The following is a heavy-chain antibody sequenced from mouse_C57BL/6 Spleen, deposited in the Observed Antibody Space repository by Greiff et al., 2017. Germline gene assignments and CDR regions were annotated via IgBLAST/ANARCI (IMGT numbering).Heavy chain of an antibody. CDR1: GYAFSSSW. D-gene: IGHD2-2*01. Sequence: QVQLQQSGPELVKPGASVKISCKASGYAFSSSWMNWVKQRPGKGLEWIGRIYPGDGDTNYNGKFKGKATLTADKSSSTAYMQLSSLTSEDSAVYFCARGMVTRFAYWGQGTLVTVSA. CDR2: IYPGDGDT. V-gene: IGHV1-82*01. CDR3: ARGMVTRFAY. J-gene: IGHJ3*01.